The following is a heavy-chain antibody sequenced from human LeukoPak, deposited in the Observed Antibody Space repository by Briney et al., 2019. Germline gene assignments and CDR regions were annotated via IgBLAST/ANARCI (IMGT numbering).Heavy chain of an antibody. J-gene: IGHJ4*02. CDR3: ALARGSGTYRLDY. D-gene: IGHD3-10*01. CDR2: IYYSGST. V-gene: IGHV4-59*01. Sequence: PSETLSLTCTVSGGSISSYYWSWIRQPPGKGLEWIGYIYYSGSTNYNPSLNSRVTISVDTSKNQFSLKLSSVTAADTAIYYCALARGSGTYRLDYWGQGTLVTVSS. CDR1: GGSISSYY.